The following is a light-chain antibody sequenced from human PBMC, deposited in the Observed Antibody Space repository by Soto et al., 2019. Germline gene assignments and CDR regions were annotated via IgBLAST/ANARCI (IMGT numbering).Light chain of an antibody. CDR1: KLGDKY. V-gene: IGLV3-1*01. CDR3: QAWDSSTFYV. J-gene: IGLJ1*01. Sequence: SYELTQPPSVSVSPGQTASITCSGDKLGDKYACWYQQKPGQSPVLVIYQDSKRPSGIPERFSGSNSGNTATLTISGTQAMDEADYYCQAWDSSTFYVFGTWTKRTVL. CDR2: QDS.